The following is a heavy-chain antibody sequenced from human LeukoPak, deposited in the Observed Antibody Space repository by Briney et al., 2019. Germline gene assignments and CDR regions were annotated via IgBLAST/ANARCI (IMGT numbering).Heavy chain of an antibody. D-gene: IGHD4-17*01. CDR2: ISSSSSNT. CDR3: ANSATVGTSGIFDV. CDR1: GFTFSSYS. V-gene: IGHV3-48*01. Sequence: GSLRLSCAASGFTFSSYSMSWVRQAPGKGLEWISYISSSSSNTYYADAVKGRFTISRDNAENTLFLQMNSLRAEDTAVYYCANSATVGTSGIFDVWGQGTMVTVSS. J-gene: IGHJ3*01.